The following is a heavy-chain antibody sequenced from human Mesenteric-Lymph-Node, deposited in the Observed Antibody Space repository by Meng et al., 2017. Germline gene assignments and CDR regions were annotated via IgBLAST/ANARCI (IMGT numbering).Heavy chain of an antibody. D-gene: IGHD3-16*01. CDR3: ARDLGVSDERGGAFDI. J-gene: IGHJ3*02. Sequence: GESLKISCAASGFTFSSYGMHWVRQAPGKGLEWVAFIWFDGTKKYYADSVKGRFTISRDNAMKTMYLQMNSLRAEDTAVYYCARDLGVSDERGGAFDIWGQGTVVTVSS. CDR1: GFTFSSYG. V-gene: IGHV3-33*01. CDR2: IWFDGTKK.